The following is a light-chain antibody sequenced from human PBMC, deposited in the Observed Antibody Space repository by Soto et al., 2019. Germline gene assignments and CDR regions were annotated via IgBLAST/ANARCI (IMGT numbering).Light chain of an antibody. CDR1: ESVLSK. CDR2: GSS. CDR3: QQYNSWPPIT. Sequence: ERVMTQSPATLSVSPGEGVTLSCRASESVLSKVAWYQQKPGQAPRLLIYGSSTRATGIPDRFRGSGSGTEYTLTISSLQSEDFAVYYCQQYNSWPPITFGQGTRLENK. J-gene: IGKJ5*01. V-gene: IGKV3-15*01.